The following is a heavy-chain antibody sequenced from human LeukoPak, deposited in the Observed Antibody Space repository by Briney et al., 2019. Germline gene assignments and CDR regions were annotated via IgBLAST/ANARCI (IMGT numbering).Heavy chain of an antibody. CDR2: ISDYNGNT. CDR1: GYTFTSYR. Sequence: ASVKVSCKASGYTFTSYRISWVRQAPGQGLEWMGWISDYNGNTNYAQKFQGRVTITADKSTSTAYMELSSLRSEDTAVYYCARALGFGELLVNWFDPWGQGTLVTVSS. CDR3: ARALGFGELLVNWFDP. D-gene: IGHD3-10*01. V-gene: IGHV1-18*01. J-gene: IGHJ5*02.